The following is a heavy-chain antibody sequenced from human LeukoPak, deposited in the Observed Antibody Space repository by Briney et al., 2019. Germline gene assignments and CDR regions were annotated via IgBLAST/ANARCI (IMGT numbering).Heavy chain of an antibody. D-gene: IGHD4-17*01. CDR1: GFTFSSYG. J-gene: IGHJ4*02. V-gene: IGHV3-30*02. CDR2: IRYDGNNK. CDR3: AKGPAYGDYDRHICDY. Sequence: PGGSLRLSCAASGFTFSSYGMHWVRQAPGKGLEGVAFIRYDGNNKYYADSVKGRFTISRDNSKNTLYLQMNSLRAEDTGVYYCAKGPAYGDYDRHICDYWGQGTLATVSS.